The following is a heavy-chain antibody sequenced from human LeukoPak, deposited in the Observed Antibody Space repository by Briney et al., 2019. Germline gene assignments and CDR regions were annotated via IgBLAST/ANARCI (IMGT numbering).Heavy chain of an antibody. CDR3: AREGPIVGATHLVDY. V-gene: IGHV1-2*02. Sequence: GAPVKVSCKASGYTFTDYYVHWVRQAPGQGLEWMGWINPNSGGTNYAQKFQGRVTMTRDTSISTAYMELSGLRSDDTAVYYCAREGPIVGATHLVDYWGQGTLVTVSS. J-gene: IGHJ4*02. D-gene: IGHD1-26*01. CDR2: INPNSGGT. CDR1: GYTFTDYY.